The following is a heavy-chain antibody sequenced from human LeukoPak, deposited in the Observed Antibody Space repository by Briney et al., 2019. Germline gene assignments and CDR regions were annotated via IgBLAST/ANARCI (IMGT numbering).Heavy chain of an antibody. CDR1: GFTFSSYW. CDR2: INSDGGST. V-gene: IGHV3-74*01. D-gene: IGHD6-19*01. Sequence: GGSLRLSCAASGFTFSSYWMHWVRQAPGKGLVWVSRINSDGGSTSYADSVKGRFTISRDNSKNTLYLQMNSLRAEDTAVYYCAKGRAQWLVPMDVWGQGTTVTVSS. CDR3: AKGRAQWLVPMDV. J-gene: IGHJ6*02.